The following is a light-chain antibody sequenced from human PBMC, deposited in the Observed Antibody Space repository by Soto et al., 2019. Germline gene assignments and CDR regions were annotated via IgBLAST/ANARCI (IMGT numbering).Light chain of an antibody. CDR1: SSDVGSYNL. CDR2: EVS. J-gene: IGLJ1*01. CDR3: CSYAGSSTSPYV. Sequence: QSALTQPASVSGSPGQSITISCTGTSSDVGSYNLVSWYQQHPGKAPKLMIYEVSKRPSGVSNRFSGSKSGNTASLTISGLQAEDEADYYCCSYAGSSTSPYVFGKGTKVTVL. V-gene: IGLV2-23*02.